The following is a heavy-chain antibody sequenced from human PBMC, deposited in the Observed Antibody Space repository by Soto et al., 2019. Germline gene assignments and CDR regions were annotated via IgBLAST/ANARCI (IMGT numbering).Heavy chain of an antibody. CDR1: GFTFSSYG. Sequence: QVQLVESGGGVVQPGRSLRLSCAASGFTFSSYGMHWVRQAPGKGLEWVAVISYDGNNKYYADSVKGRFTISRDSSKNTLFLHMNSVRAADTAVYYCAKDWGDIEVVPGAVTEYWGQGTLVTVSS. CDR2: ISYDGNNK. J-gene: IGHJ4*02. D-gene: IGHD2-2*01. CDR3: AKDWGDIEVVPGAVTEY. V-gene: IGHV3-30*18.